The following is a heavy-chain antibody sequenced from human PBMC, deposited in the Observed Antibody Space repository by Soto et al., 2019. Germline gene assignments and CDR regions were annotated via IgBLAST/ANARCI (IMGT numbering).Heavy chain of an antibody. Sequence: QVHLVQSGAEVKKLGASVKVSCKGSGYAFTTYGITWVRQAPGQGLEWMGWISAHNGNTNYAQKLQGRVTVTRDTSTSTAYMELRSLRSDDTAVYYCARGTYGDYWGQGALVTVSS. CDR1: GYAFTTYG. CDR2: ISAHNGNT. CDR3: ARGTYGDY. D-gene: IGHD4-17*01. V-gene: IGHV1-18*01. J-gene: IGHJ4*02.